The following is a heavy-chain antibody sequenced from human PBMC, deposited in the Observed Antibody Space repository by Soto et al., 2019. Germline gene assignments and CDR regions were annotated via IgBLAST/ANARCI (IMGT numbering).Heavy chain of an antibody. D-gene: IGHD4-17*01. CDR3: SYHNFGDTDL. Sequence: RGSLKISSAASGYTFCHNRLHWVRQAPEKGLVWVSRVNPPGTVTTYADSVQGRFTISRDNAKNTLYLQMNSLGVEDTALSYCSYHNFGDTDLCGQG. J-gene: IGHJ5*02. CDR1: GYTFCHNR. CDR2: VNPPGTVT. V-gene: IGHV3-74*01.